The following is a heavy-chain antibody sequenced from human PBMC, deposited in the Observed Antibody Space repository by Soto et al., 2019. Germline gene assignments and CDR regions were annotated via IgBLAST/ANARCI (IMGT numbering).Heavy chain of an antibody. D-gene: IGHD1-26*01. CDR3: ARFHTTFIFDY. Sequence: ASVKVSCTASGYTFTSYAMHWVRQAPGQRLEWMGWINAGNGNTKYSQKFQGRVTITRDTSASTAYMELSSLRSEDTAVYYCARFHTTFIFDYWGQGTLVTVSS. CDR1: GYTFTSYA. CDR2: INAGNGNT. J-gene: IGHJ4*02. V-gene: IGHV1-3*01.